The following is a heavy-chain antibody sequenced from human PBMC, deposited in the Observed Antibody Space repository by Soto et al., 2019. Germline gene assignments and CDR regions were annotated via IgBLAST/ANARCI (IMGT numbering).Heavy chain of an antibody. CDR3: ARDVVVVAAITEGDY. D-gene: IGHD2-15*01. CDR2: IDPSDSYT. CDR1: GYSFTSYW. V-gene: IGHV5-10-1*01. J-gene: IGHJ4*02. Sequence: PGESLKISCKGSGYSFTSYWISWVRQMPGKGLEWMGRIDPSDSYTNYSPSFQGHVTISADKSISTAYLQWSSLKASDTAMYYCARDVVVVAAITEGDYWGQGTLVTVSS.